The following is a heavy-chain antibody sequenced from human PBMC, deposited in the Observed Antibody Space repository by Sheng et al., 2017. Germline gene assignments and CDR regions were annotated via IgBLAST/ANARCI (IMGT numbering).Heavy chain of an antibody. CDR1: GGSISSSSYY. J-gene: IGHJ4*02. V-gene: IGHV4-39*07. Sequence: QLQLQESGPGLVKPSETLSLTCTVSGGSISSSSYYWGWIRQPPGKGLEWIGSIYYSGSTYYNPSLKSRVTISVDTSKNQFSLKLSSVTAADTAVYYCARDDEDGYNHFDYWGQGTLVTVSS. CDR3: ARDDEDGYNHFDY. D-gene: IGHD5-12*01. CDR2: IYYSGST.